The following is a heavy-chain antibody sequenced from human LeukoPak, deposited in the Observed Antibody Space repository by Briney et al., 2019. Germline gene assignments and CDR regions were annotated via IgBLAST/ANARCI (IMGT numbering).Heavy chain of an antibody. Sequence: PSETLSLTCTVSGGSISGYYWSWIRQPAGKGLEWIGHIYNSGSTNYNPSLKGRVTMSVATSKNQFSLHLSSVTAADTAVYYCARSAFLVTAPGLYYFDYWGQGTLVAVSS. D-gene: IGHD6-13*01. CDR3: ARSAFLVTAPGLYYFDY. V-gene: IGHV4-4*07. CDR1: GGSISGYY. J-gene: IGHJ4*02. CDR2: IYNSGST.